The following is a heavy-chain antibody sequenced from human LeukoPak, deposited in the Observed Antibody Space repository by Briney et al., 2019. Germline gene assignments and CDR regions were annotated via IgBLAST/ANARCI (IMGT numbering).Heavy chain of an antibody. Sequence: PSETLSLTCTVSGGSISSYYWSWIRQPPGKGLEWIGYIYYSGSTNYNPSLKSRVTISVDTSKNQFSLKLSSVTAADTAVYYCARGQPLLRYFLHWGQGTLVTVSS. J-gene: IGHJ4*02. V-gene: IGHV4-59*01. CDR3: ARGQPLLRYFLH. CDR2: IYYSGST. D-gene: IGHD3-9*01. CDR1: GGSISSYY.